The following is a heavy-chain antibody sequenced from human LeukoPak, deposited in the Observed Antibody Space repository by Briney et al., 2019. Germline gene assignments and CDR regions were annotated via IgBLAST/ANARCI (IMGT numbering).Heavy chain of an antibody. J-gene: IGHJ4*02. CDR2: TYDSGSS. CDR3: ARGWASSWYYFDF. Sequence: SETLSLTCAVSGGSMRNYYWSWIRQPPGKGLEWIGYTYDSGSSSYNPSLRSRVSISIDTSKNQFSLNLSSVTAADTAVYYCARGWASSWYYFDFWGQGPWSPSPQ. CDR1: GGSMRNYY. D-gene: IGHD2-2*01. V-gene: IGHV4-59*01.